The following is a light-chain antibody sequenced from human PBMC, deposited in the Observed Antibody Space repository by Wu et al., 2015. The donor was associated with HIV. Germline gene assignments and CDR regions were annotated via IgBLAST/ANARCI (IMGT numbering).Light chain of an antibody. J-gene: IGKJ2*01. CDR3: QQFGDTSYT. Sequence: EIVMTQSPATLSVSPGERVTLSCRASHIINNKLDWYQQKPGQAPRLLIYDASSRATGIPDRFSGSGSGTDFTLTISGLEPEDFAMYYCQQFGDTSYTFGQGTKLEIK. CDR2: DAS. V-gene: IGKV3-20*01. CDR1: HIINNK.